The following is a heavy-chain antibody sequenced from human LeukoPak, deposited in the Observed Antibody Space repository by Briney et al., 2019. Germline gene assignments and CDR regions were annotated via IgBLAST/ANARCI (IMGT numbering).Heavy chain of an antibody. CDR2: ISSSSSYI. Sequence: AGGSLRLSCAASGFTFRSYSMNWVRQAPGKGLEWVSSISSSSSYIYYADSVKGRFTISRDNAKNSLYLQMNSLRAEDTAVYYCARGEEQLVRAGDWFDPWGQGTLVTVSS. J-gene: IGHJ5*02. D-gene: IGHD6-6*01. CDR1: GFTFRSYS. CDR3: ARGEEQLVRAGDWFDP. V-gene: IGHV3-21*01.